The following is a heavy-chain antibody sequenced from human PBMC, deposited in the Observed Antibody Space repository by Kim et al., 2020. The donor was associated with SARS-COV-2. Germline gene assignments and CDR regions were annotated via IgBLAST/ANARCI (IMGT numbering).Heavy chain of an antibody. D-gene: IGHD5-12*01. Sequence: SVKGRFTSSRDNAKTSLYLQMNSLRDEDTAVYYCARDAPVGPAVATTRAYWGQGTLVTVSS. CDR3: ARDAPVGPAVATTRAY. V-gene: IGHV3-48*02. J-gene: IGHJ4*02.